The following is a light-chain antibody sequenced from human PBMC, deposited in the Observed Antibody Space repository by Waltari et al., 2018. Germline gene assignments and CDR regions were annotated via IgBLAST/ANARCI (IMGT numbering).Light chain of an antibody. V-gene: IGKV3-20*01. CDR1: QSVRRY. J-gene: IGKJ1*01. Sequence: EIMFTQSPGTLSLSPGERATLSCRASQSVRRYLARYQHKPRQAPRLLIYDASSRATGIPDRFSGSGSGTEFSLTISRLEPEDFAVYYCQKYGSLPATFGQGTKVEIK. CDR3: QKYGSLPAT. CDR2: DAS.